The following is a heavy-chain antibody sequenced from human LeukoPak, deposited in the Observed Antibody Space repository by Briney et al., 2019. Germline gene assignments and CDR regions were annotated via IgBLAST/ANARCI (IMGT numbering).Heavy chain of an antibody. J-gene: IGHJ4*02. Sequence: GASVKVSCKASGYTFTGYYMHWVRQAPGQGLEWMGWINPNSGGTNYAQKFQGRVTMIRDTSISTAYMELSRLRSDDTAVYYCAREAYYDSSGYDGFWNYWGQGTLVTVSS. CDR1: GYTFTGYY. CDR3: AREAYYDSSGYDGFWNY. CDR2: INPNSGGT. D-gene: IGHD3-22*01. V-gene: IGHV1-2*02.